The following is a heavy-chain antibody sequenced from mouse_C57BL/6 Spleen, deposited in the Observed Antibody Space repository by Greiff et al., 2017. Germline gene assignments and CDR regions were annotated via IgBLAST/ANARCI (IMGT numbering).Heavy chain of an antibody. D-gene: IGHD2-12*01. V-gene: IGHV1-42*01. CDR2: INPSTGGT. J-gene: IGHJ3*01. Sequence: VQLQQSGPELVKPGASVKISCKASGYSFTGYYMNWVKQSPEKSLEWIGEINPSTGGTTYNQKFKAKATLTVDKSSSTAYMQLQSLTSEDSAVYYCASYDGGTWFAYWGQGTLVTVSA. CDR3: ASYDGGTWFAY. CDR1: GYSFTGYY.